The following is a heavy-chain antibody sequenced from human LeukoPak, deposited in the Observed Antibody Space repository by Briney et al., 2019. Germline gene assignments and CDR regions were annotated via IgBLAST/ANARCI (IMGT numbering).Heavy chain of an antibody. D-gene: IGHD2-15*01. J-gene: IGHJ6*03. CDR2: IYTSGNT. CDR1: GASLSSYY. V-gene: IGHV4-4*07. CDR3: ARLKGGGSTYFYYYYMDV. Sequence: SETLSLTCTVSGASLSSYYWSWIRQPAGKGLEWVGHIYTSGNTNYSPSLKSRVTMSIDTSKNQFSLKLSSVTAADTAVYYCARLKGGGSTYFYYYYMDVWGKGTTVTVSS.